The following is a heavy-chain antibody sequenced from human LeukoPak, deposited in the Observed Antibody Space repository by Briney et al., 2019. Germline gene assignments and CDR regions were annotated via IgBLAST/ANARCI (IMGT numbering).Heavy chain of an antibody. CDR1: GGSISPYY. D-gene: IGHD2-15*01. J-gene: IGHJ4*02. V-gene: IGHV4-59*01. CDR2: IYYSGTT. CDR3: ARDRASAGGFDY. Sequence: PSETLSLTCSVSGGSISPYYWSWIRQPPGKGLEWIGYIYYSGTTNYNPSLQSRVTISVATSKNQFSLKLSFVTAADTALYYCARDRASAGGFDYWGQGTLVTVSS.